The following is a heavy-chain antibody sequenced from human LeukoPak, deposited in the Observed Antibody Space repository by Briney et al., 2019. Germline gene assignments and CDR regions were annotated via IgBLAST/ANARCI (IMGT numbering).Heavy chain of an antibody. J-gene: IGHJ4*02. Sequence: GASVKVSCKASGSTFTSYDINWVRQATGQGLEWMGWMNPNSGNTGYAQKFQGRVTMTRNTSISTAYMELSSLRSEDTAVYYCARGPLWGAVTGTDYWGQGTLVTVSS. CDR2: MNPNSGNT. D-gene: IGHD6-19*01. V-gene: IGHV1-8*01. CDR3: ARGPLWGAVTGTDY. CDR1: GSTFTSYD.